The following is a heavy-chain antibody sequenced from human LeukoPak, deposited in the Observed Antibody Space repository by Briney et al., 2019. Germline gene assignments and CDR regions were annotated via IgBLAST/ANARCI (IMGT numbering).Heavy chain of an antibody. D-gene: IGHD3-10*01. Sequence: SETLSLTCTVSGGSVSSGSYYWSWIRQPPGKGLEWIGYIYYSGSTNYNPSLKSRVTISVDTSKNQSSLKLSSVTAADTAVYYCARRHMVRGVINFDYWGQGTLVTVSS. V-gene: IGHV4-61*01. CDR2: IYYSGST. J-gene: IGHJ4*02. CDR1: GGSVSSGSYY. CDR3: ARRHMVRGVINFDY.